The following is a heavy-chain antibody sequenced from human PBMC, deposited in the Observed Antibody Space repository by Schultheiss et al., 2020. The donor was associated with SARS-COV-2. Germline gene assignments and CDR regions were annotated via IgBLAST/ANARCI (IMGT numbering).Heavy chain of an antibody. Sequence: SVKVSCKASGGTFSSYAISWVRQAPGQGLEWMGGIIPIFGTANYAQKFQGRVTITADESTSTAYMELSSLRPEDTAVYYCARSRSIGLELPVGPLSNWFDPWGQGTLVTVSS. CDR1: GGTFSSYA. V-gene: IGHV1-69*13. D-gene: IGHD1-7*01. CDR2: IIPIFGTA. CDR3: ARSRSIGLELPVGPLSNWFDP. J-gene: IGHJ5*02.